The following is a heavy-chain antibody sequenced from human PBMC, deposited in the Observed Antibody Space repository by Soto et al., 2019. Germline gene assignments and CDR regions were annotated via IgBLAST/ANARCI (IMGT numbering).Heavy chain of an antibody. D-gene: IGHD3-22*01. Sequence: ASVKVSCKASGYTFSSYGINWVRQAPGQGLEWLGWISPYDGNTKYAQILQGRVSMTTDTSTKTAYMEVRSLRSDDTAVYYCARGGYYDSSGSRNYHYYGMNVWGQGTTVTVPS. J-gene: IGHJ6*02. CDR3: ARGGYYDSSGSRNYHYYGMNV. V-gene: IGHV1-18*01. CDR1: GYTFSSYG. CDR2: ISPYDGNT.